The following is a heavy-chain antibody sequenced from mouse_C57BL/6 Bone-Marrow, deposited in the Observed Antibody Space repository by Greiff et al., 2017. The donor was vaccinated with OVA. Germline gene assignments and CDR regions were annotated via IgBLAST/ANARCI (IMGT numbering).Heavy chain of an antibody. CDR3: AREGAYYSNLFDY. D-gene: IGHD2-5*01. Sequence: VQLVESDAELVKPGASVKISCKVSGYTFTDHTIHWMKQRPEQGLEWIGYIYPRDGSTKYNEKFKGKATLTADKSSSTAYMQLNSLTSEDSAVYFCAREGAYYSNLFDYWGQGTTLTVSS. CDR1: GYTFTDHT. J-gene: IGHJ2*01. V-gene: IGHV1-78*01. CDR2: IYPRDGST.